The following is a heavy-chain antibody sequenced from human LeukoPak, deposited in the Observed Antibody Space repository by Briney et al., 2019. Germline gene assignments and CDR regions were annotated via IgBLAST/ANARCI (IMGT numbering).Heavy chain of an antibody. J-gene: IGHJ4*02. D-gene: IGHD1-26*01. CDR1: GYTFTSYY. CDR3: ARAQIKGELQFDY. Sequence: ASVKVSCKASGYTFTSYYMHWVRQAPGQGLEWMGIINPSGGSTSYAQKFQGGVPMTRGTPTSTVYMELSSLRSEDTAVYYCARAQIKGELQFDYWGQGTLVTVSS. V-gene: IGHV1-46*01. CDR2: INPSGGST.